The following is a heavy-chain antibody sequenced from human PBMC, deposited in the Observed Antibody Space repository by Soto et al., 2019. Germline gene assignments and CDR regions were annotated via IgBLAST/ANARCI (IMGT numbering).Heavy chain of an antibody. CDR3: PRDPTVSGSDQTRPDF. CDR1: SGSLSGYY. Sequence: SETLSLTCSLYSGSLSGYYWRWIRQPPGKGLEWIGEISPSGTTNYSPSLKSRVSISVDTSKKKFSLNLTSLTDADTAVYYCPRDPTVSGSDQTRPDFWGQGSLVTVS. V-gene: IGHV4-34*01. D-gene: IGHD6-6*01. J-gene: IGHJ4*02. CDR2: ISPSGTT.